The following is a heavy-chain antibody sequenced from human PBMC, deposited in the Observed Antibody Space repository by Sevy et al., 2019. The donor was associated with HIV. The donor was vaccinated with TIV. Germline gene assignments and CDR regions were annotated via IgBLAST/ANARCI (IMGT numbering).Heavy chain of an antibody. D-gene: IGHD2-15*01. J-gene: IGHJ4*02. CDR1: GFTFAKYS. CDR2: FSFGCGRI. V-gene: IGHV3-23*01. Sequence: GGSLRLSCAASGFTFAKYSMSWVRQAPGKGLEWVSTFSFGCGRINYADSVKGRFTISRDDSKNTLFLQMNSLRAEDTATYYCAREGSTQPHDYSGQGTLVTVSS. CDR3: AREGSTQPHDY.